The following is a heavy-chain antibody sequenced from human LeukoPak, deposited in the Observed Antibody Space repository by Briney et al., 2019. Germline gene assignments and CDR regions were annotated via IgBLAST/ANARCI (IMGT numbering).Heavy chain of an antibody. CDR3: ARDDLWFGELSAEYFHH. Sequence: GGSLRLSCAASGFTFSSYGMHWVRQAPGKGLEWVSYISSSGSTIYYTDSVKGRFTISRDNAKNSLYLQMNSLRAEDTAVYYCARDDLWFGELSAEYFHHWGQGTLVTVSS. CDR2: ISSSGSTI. J-gene: IGHJ1*01. CDR1: GFTFSSYG. V-gene: IGHV3-48*04. D-gene: IGHD3-10*01.